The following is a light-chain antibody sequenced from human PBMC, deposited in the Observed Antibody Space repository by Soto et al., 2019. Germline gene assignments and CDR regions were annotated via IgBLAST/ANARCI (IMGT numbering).Light chain of an antibody. CDR3: QQYNNYPLT. CDR1: QSITRS. V-gene: IGKV1-5*01. J-gene: IGKJ4*01. CDR2: DAS. Sequence: DIPMTQSPSTLSASLPARDTIXRGASQSITRSLAWYQQKLGKAPKLLIYDASSLQIGVPSRFSGSGSGTDFTLIVSSLQPDDFATYYCQQYNNYPLTFGGGTKVDI.